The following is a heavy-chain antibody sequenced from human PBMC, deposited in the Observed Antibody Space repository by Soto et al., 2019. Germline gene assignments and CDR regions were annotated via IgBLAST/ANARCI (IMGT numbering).Heavy chain of an antibody. CDR3: ARSTAMPYYYYYGMDV. D-gene: IGHD5-18*01. CDR1: GYSFTSYW. Sequence: SLKISCKGSGYSFTSYWIGWVRQMPGKGLEWMGIIYPGDSDTRYSPSFQGQVTISADKSISTAYLQWSSLKASDTAMYYCARSTAMPYYYYYGMDVWGQGTTVTVSS. J-gene: IGHJ6*02. V-gene: IGHV5-51*01. CDR2: IYPGDSDT.